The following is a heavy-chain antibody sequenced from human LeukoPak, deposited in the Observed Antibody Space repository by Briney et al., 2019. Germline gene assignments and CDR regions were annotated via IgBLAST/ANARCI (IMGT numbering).Heavy chain of an antibody. V-gene: IGHV4-59*12. J-gene: IGHJ4*02. CDR2: IYYSGST. Sequence: PSETLSLTCTVSGGSISSYYWSWIRQPPGKGLECIGYIYYSGSTKYNPSLKSRVTISLDTSKNQFSLRLSSVTAADTAVYYCARELGSNYVDTADYWGQGTLVTVSS. CDR3: ARELGSNYVDTADY. D-gene: IGHD4-11*01. CDR1: GGSISSYY.